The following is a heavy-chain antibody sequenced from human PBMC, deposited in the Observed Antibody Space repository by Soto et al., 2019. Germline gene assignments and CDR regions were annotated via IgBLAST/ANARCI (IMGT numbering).Heavy chain of an antibody. D-gene: IGHD1-26*01. J-gene: IGHJ3*02. V-gene: IGHV4-31*03. CDR3: SREVISPATSDAFDI. CDR2: IYHTGAA. Sequence: QVQLQESGPGLVKPSQTLSVTCTVSGGSLSSDNFFWSWVRQHPETGLEWVGYIYHTGAAYYNPYIKSRLTISLATSQNRFSLSLISVTAADTAVYYCSREVISPATSDAFDIWGQGTMVTVSS. CDR1: GGSLSSDNFF.